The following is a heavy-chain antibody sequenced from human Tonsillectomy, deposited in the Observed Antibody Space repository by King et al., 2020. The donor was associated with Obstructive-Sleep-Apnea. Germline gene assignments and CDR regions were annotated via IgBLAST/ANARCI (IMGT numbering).Heavy chain of an antibody. V-gene: IGHV4-4*07. Sequence: VQLQESGPGLVKPSETLSLTCTVSGGSISSYFWSFIRQPAGKGLEWIGRIYTSGNANYNPSLKSRVTMSVDTSKNQFSLTLTSVTAADTAVYYCAGAAGDGFDYWGQGTLVTVSS. D-gene: IGHD3-10*01. J-gene: IGHJ4*02. CDR2: IYTSGNA. CDR1: GGSISSYF. CDR3: AGAAGDGFDY.